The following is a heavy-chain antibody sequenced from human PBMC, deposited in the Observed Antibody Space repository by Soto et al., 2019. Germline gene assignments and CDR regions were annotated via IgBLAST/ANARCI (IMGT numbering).Heavy chain of an antibody. Sequence: QVQLVQSGAEVKKPGSSVKVSCKASGGTFSSYAISWVRQAPGQGLEWMGGIIPIFGTGNYAQKFQGRVTITADESTSTGYMELSSLRSEDTSVYYCARARTSSCPVGCWFDPWGQGTLVTVSS. CDR1: GGTFSSYA. V-gene: IGHV1-69*12. CDR3: ARARTSSCPVGCWFDP. J-gene: IGHJ5*02. CDR2: IIPIFGTG. D-gene: IGHD2-15*01.